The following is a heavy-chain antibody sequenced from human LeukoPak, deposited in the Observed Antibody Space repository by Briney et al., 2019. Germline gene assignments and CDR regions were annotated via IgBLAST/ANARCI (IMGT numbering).Heavy chain of an antibody. CDR2: ITWNSGSI. CDR1: GFTFSSYS. V-gene: IGHV3-9*01. Sequence: GGSLRLSCAASGFTFSSYSMNWVRQAPGKGLEWVSGITWNSGSIAYADSVKGRFTISRDNAKNSLYLQMNSLRAVDTALYYCAKDINYDSSGYYRDWGQGTLVTVSS. D-gene: IGHD3-22*01. J-gene: IGHJ4*02. CDR3: AKDINYDSSGYYRD.